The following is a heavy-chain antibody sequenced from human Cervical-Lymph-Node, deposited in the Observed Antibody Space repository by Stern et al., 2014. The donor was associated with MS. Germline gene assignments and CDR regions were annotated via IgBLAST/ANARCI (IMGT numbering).Heavy chain of an antibody. V-gene: IGHV3-66*01. J-gene: IGHJ5*02. Sequence: EVQLVESGGGLVQPGGSLRLSCTASGVSVSASYMTWVRQAPGKGLEWVALIYSSNIVNYGDSVKGRFTIARDRSKNTVHLQMNSLRVEDTGVYYCTIEMAARRFDPWGQGTLVAVSS. CDR1: GVSVSASY. CDR3: TIEMAARRFDP. CDR2: IYSSNIV. D-gene: IGHD6-6*01.